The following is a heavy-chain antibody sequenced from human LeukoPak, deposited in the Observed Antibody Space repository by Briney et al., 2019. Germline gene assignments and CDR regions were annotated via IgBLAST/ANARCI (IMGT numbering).Heavy chain of an antibody. CDR1: GFTFSSYS. CDR3: ARANFRWLQLSKDYFDY. CDR2: ISSSSSYI. Sequence: GGSLRLSCAASGFTFSSYSMIWVRQAPGKGLEWVSSISSSSSYIYYADSVKGRFTISRDNAKNSLYLQMNSLRAEDTGVYYCARANFRWLQLSKDYFDYWGQGTLVTVSS. D-gene: IGHD5-24*01. V-gene: IGHV3-21*01. J-gene: IGHJ4*02.